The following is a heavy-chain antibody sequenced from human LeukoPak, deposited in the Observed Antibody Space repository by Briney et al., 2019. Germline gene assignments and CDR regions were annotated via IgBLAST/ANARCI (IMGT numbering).Heavy chain of an antibody. CDR3: AGDTGDYDILTGYPSFYYYYMDV. CDR1: GGSISSYY. D-gene: IGHD3-9*01. Sequence: PSETLSLTCTVSGGSISSYYWSWIRQPPGKGLEWIGYIYYSGSTNYNPSLKSRVTISVDTSKDQFSLKLSSVTAADTAVYYCAGDTGDYDILTGYPSFYYYYMDVWGKGTTVTVSS. V-gene: IGHV4-59*01. J-gene: IGHJ6*03. CDR2: IYYSGST.